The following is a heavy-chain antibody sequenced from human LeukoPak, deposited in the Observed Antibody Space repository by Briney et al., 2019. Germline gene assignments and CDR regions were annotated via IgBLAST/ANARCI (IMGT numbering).Heavy chain of an antibody. Sequence: GGSLRLSCAASGFTFSSYAMSWVRQAPGKGLEWVSAISGSGGSTYYADSVKGRFTISRDNSKNTLYPQMNSLRAEDTAVYYCAKTPPWLVRVYYFDYWGQGTLVTVSS. D-gene: IGHD6-19*01. CDR1: GFTFSSYA. CDR3: AKTPPWLVRVYYFDY. CDR2: ISGSGGST. J-gene: IGHJ4*02. V-gene: IGHV3-23*01.